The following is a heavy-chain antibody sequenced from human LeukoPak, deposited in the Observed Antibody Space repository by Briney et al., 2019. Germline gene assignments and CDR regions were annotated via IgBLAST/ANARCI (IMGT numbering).Heavy chain of an antibody. Sequence: GGSLRLSCAASGFPFSSYAMHWVRQAPGKGLEWVAFIRHDGNNKYHSNSVQGRFTISRDNSRNTLYLQLNSLRPEDTAVYYCTKVRLLGALDDAFDVWGQGTMVTVSS. CDR1: GFPFSSYA. CDR2: IRHDGNNK. D-gene: IGHD7-27*01. CDR3: TKVRLLGALDDAFDV. V-gene: IGHV3-30*02. J-gene: IGHJ3*01.